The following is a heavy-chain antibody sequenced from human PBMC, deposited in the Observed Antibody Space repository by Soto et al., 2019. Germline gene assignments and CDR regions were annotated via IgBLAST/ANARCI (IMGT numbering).Heavy chain of an antibody. J-gene: IGHJ4*02. CDR2: IFWDGGTA. Sequence: GGSLRLSCAASGFTFDDYSMHWVRQTPGKGLEWISLIFWDGGTAYYADSVKGRFTTSRDNSKNTLYLQMNSLRSDDTALYYCAKSGGEYYFDYWGKGTRVTVS. CDR3: AKSGGEYYFDY. V-gene: IGHV3-43*01. D-gene: IGHD2-21*01. CDR1: GFTFDDYS.